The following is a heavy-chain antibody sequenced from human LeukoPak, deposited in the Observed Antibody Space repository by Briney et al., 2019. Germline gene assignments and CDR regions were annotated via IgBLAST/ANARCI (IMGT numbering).Heavy chain of an antibody. J-gene: IGHJ3*02. CDR3: ARGRRVSAFDI. V-gene: IGHV4-34*01. D-gene: IGHD6-13*01. CDR1: GGSFSGYY. Sequence: SETLSLTCAVYGGSFSGYYWSWIRQPPGKGLEWIGEINHSGSTNYNPSLKSRVTISVDTSKNQFSLKPSSVTAADTAVYYCARGRRVSAFDIWGQGTMVTVSS. CDR2: INHSGST.